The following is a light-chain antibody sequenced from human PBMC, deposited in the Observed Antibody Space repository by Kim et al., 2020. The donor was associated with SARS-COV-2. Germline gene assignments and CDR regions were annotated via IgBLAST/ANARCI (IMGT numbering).Light chain of an antibody. V-gene: IGKV1-12*01. CDR1: QTISSW. CDR3: QDDNSFPIT. CDR2: NAS. J-gene: IGKJ5*01. Sequence: ASVGDRVTISCRASQTISSWLAWYQQTPGKAPKLLIYNASTLETGVPSRFSGSGSGTDFTLTISSLQPEDFATYYCQDDNSFPITFGQGTRVEIK.